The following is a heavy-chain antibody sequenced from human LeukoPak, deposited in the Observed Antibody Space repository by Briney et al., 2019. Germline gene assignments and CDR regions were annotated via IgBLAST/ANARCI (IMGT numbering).Heavy chain of an antibody. V-gene: IGHV4-4*07. CDR2: IYTSGNT. Sequence: WSWIRQPAGKGLEWIGRIYTSGNTNYNPSLKSRVSMSVDTSKNQFSLKLSSVTAADTAMYYCASEYYYDTSGHYSLAHWGQGTLVTVSS. J-gene: IGHJ4*02. CDR3: ASEYYYDTSGHYSLAH. D-gene: IGHD3-22*01.